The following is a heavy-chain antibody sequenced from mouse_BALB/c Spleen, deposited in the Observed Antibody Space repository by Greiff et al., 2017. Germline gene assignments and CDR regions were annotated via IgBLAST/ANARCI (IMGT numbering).Heavy chain of an antibody. CDR1: GYSITSDYA. Sequence: EVKLMESGPGLVKPSQSLSLTCTVTGYSITSDYAWNWIRQFPGNKLEWMGYISYSGSTSYNPSLKSRISITRDTSKNQFFLQLNSVTTEDTATYYCARGLRRGAWFAYWGQGTLVTVSA. D-gene: IGHD2-2*01. CDR3: ARGLRRGAWFAY. V-gene: IGHV3-2*02. J-gene: IGHJ3*01. CDR2: ISYSGST.